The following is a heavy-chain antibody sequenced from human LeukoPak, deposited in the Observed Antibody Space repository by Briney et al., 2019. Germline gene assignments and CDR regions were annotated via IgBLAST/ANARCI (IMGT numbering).Heavy chain of an antibody. D-gene: IGHD3-22*01. CDR3: ATGPYYDSSGYYDY. CDR2: MNPKSGST. V-gene: IGHV1-8*02. CDR1: GYTFTAHD. Sequence: ASVKVSCKTSGYTFTAHDIFWVRQAAGQGLEWMGWMNPKSGSTAYAQKVQGRVTMTEDTSTDTAYMEPSSLRSEDTAVYYCATGPYYDSSGYYDYWGQGTLVTVSS. J-gene: IGHJ4*02.